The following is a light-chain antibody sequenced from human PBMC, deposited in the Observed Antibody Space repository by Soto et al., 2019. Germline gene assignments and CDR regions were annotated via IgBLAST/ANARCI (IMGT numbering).Light chain of an antibody. CDR1: QSVSSN. CDR2: GAS. J-gene: IGKJ1*01. Sequence: EIVMTQSPATLSVSPGERATLSCRASQSVSSNLDWYQQKPDQAPRLLIYGASTRATGITARFSGSGSGTEFTLTISSLQSEDCAVYYCQQYNNWPPWTFGQGTKVDIK. V-gene: IGKV3-15*01. CDR3: QQYNNWPPWT.